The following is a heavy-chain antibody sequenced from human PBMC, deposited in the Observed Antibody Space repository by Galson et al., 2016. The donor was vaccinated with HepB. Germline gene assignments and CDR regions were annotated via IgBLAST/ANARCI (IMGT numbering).Heavy chain of an antibody. Sequence: TLSLTCTVSRGSINSGDYYWSWLRQSPGKGLEWIGYIYFSGTTSYNPPLKSRVTISIDTSKNQFSLELISVTAADTAVYYCASFPLFGTYTDYGTGAFHVWGQGTLVTVSS. V-gene: IGHV4-30-4*01. D-gene: IGHD4-17*01. CDR3: ASFPLFGTYTDYGTGAFHV. CDR1: RGSINSGDYY. J-gene: IGHJ3*01. CDR2: IYFSGTT.